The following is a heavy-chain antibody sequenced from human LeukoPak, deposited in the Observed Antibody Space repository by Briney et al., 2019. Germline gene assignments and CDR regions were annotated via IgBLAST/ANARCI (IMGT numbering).Heavy chain of an antibody. CDR3: ARGHNSIKIFGEVIKSRTRWFDP. D-gene: IGHD3-3*01. V-gene: IGHV4-34*01. J-gene: IGHJ5*02. CDR1: GGSFSGYY. Sequence: SETLSLTCAVYGGSFSGYYWSWLRQPPGKGLEWIGEINHSGSTNYNPSLKSRVTISVDTSKNQFSLKLSSVTAADTAVYYCARGHNSIKIFGEVIKSRTRWFDPWGQGTLVTVSS. CDR2: INHSGST.